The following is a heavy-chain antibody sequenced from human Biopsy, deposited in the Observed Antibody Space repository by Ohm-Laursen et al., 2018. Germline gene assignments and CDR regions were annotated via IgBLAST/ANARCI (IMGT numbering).Heavy chain of an antibody. D-gene: IGHD4-23*01. CDR2: ISHTGYT. J-gene: IGHJ1*01. V-gene: IGHV4-59*11. CDR1: GGSFTGHS. Sequence: GTLSLTCTVSGGSFTGHSWTWIWQPPGKGLEWIGHISHTGYTSYKSSLKSRVTISLDTSRKHFSLRLTSLAAAGTAVDYCARGSNEYGGLYFPHWGQGTLVTVSS. CDR3: ARGSNEYGGLYFPH.